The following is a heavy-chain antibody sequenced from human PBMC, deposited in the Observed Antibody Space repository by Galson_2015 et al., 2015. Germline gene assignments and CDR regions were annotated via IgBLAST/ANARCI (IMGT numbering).Heavy chain of an antibody. CDR1: GDSVSSNSAA. J-gene: IGHJ5*02. CDR3: ARVYGSSWFDP. Sequence: CAISGDSVSSNSAAWIWIRQSPSRGLEWLGRTYYRSKWYNDYAVSLKSRIIINADTSKNQFSLHLNSVTPEDTAVNFCARVYGSSWFDPWGQGTLVTVSS. CDR2: TYYRSKWYN. V-gene: IGHV6-1*01. D-gene: IGHD6-13*01.